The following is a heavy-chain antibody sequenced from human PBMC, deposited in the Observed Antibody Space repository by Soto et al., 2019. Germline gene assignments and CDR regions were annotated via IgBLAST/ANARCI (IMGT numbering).Heavy chain of an antibody. Sequence: SETLSLTCTVSGGSISSSSYYWGWIRQPPGKGLEWIGSIYYSGSTHYSPSLKSRVTISVDTSKNQFSLKLSSVTAADTAVYYCARPPRGQWLGTFDYWGQGTLVTVSS. V-gene: IGHV4-39*01. CDR1: GGSISSSSYY. CDR3: ARPPRGQWLGTFDY. CDR2: IYYSGST. J-gene: IGHJ4*02. D-gene: IGHD6-19*01.